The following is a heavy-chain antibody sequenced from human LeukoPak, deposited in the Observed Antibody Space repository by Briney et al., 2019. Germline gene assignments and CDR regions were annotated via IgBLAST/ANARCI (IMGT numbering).Heavy chain of an antibody. CDR2: IYHSGST. D-gene: IGHD6-13*01. Sequence: PSETLSLTCAVSGYSISSGYYWGWIRQPPGKGLEWIGSIYHSGSTYYNPSLKSRVTISVDTSKNQFSLKLSSVTAADTAVYYCARGTRGSTYTYYFDYWGQGTLVTVPS. CDR1: GYSISSGYY. J-gene: IGHJ4*02. V-gene: IGHV4-38-2*01. CDR3: ARGTRGSTYTYYFDY.